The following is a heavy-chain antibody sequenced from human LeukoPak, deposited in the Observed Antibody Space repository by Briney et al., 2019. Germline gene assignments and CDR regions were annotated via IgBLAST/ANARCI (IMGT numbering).Heavy chain of an antibody. CDR2: INPSGGST. Sequence: RASVKVSCKAFGYSFTSYYMHWVRQAPGQGLEWMGIINPSGGSTNYAQRFRGRVTMTRDTSTSTLYMEMNSLTSEDTAVYYCARPRTTSYYYAMDVRGQGTTVTVSS. V-gene: IGHV1-46*01. D-gene: IGHD1-1*01. CDR1: GYSFTSYY. CDR3: ARPRTTSYYYAMDV. J-gene: IGHJ6*02.